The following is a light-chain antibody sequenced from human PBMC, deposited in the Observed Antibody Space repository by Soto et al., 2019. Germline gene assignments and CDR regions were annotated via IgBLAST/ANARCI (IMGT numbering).Light chain of an antibody. CDR3: QQYVSSSPT. J-gene: IGKJ3*01. Sequence: EIVLTQSPGTLSLSPGERATLSCRASQSVSRGFLAWYQQKPGQAPRLLIYGASSRATGIPDRFSGSGSGTDFTLTISRLEPEDFAVYYCQQYVSSSPTFGPGTKVDIK. V-gene: IGKV3-20*01. CDR1: QSVSRGF. CDR2: GAS.